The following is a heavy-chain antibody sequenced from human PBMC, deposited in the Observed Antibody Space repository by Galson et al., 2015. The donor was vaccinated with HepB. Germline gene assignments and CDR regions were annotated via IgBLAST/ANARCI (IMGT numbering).Heavy chain of an antibody. V-gene: IGHV3-15*01. CDR2: IKSKTDGGTT. Sequence: SLRLSCAASGFTFSNAWMSWVRQAPGKGLEWVGRIKSKTDGGTTDYAAPVKGRFTISRDDSKNTLYLQMNSLKTEDTAVYYCTTWFGGLLWFGEFQFDYWGQGTLVTVSS. CDR1: GFTFSNAW. J-gene: IGHJ4*02. D-gene: IGHD3-10*01. CDR3: TTWFGGLLWFGEFQFDY.